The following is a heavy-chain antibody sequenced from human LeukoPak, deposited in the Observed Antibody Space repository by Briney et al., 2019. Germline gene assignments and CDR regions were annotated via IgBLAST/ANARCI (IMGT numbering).Heavy chain of an antibody. CDR1: GSSISSYY. D-gene: IGHD1-26*01. J-gene: IGHJ4*02. CDR2: IYYSGST. V-gene: IGHV4-59*08. Sequence: SETLSLACTVSGSSISSYYWSWIRQPPGKGLEWIGYIYYSGSTNYNPSLKSRVTISVDTSKNQFSLKLSSVTAADTAVYYCARHRLQWELLLDYWGQGTLVTVSS. CDR3: ARHRLQWELLLDY.